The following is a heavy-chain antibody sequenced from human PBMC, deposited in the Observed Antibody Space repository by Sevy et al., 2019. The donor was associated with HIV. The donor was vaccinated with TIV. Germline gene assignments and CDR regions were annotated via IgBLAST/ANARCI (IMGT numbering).Heavy chain of an antibody. V-gene: IGHV3-23*01. D-gene: IGHD3-22*01. CDR2: ISGSGYST. Sequence: GGSLRLSCAASGFTFSSYAMTWVRQAPGKGLEWVSGISGSGYSTYYADSVKGRFTISRDNSKNTLYLQMNSLRAEDTAVYYCAKEGGGYNYDSSGLFDYWGQGILVTVSS. CDR3: AKEGGGYNYDSSGLFDY. CDR1: GFTFSSYA. J-gene: IGHJ4*02.